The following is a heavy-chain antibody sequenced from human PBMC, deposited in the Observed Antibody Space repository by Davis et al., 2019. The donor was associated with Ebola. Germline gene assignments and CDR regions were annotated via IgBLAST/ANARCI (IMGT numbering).Heavy chain of an antibody. CDR1: GGSISSYY. V-gene: IGHV4-59*01. Sequence: MPSETLSLTRTVSGGSISSYYWSWIRQPPGKGLEWIGYIYYSGSTNYNPSLKSRVTISVDTSKNQFSLKLSSVTAADTAVYYCARGEVVAATLDYWGQGTLVTVSS. CDR3: ARGEVVAATLDY. D-gene: IGHD2-15*01. CDR2: IYYSGST. J-gene: IGHJ4*02.